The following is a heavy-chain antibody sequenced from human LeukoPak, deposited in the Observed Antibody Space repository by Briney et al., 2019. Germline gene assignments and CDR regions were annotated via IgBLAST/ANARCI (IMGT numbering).Heavy chain of an antibody. J-gene: IGHJ4*02. CDR1: GFTFSSYA. V-gene: IGHV3-30-3*01. Sequence: PGGSLRLSCAASGFTFSSYAMHWVRQAPGKGLEWVAVISYGGSNKYYADSVKGRFTISRDNSKNTLYLQMGSLRPEDMAVYFCVRWGYYSNYDYWGQGTLVTVSS. CDR2: ISYGGSNK. CDR3: VRWGYYSNYDY. D-gene: IGHD4-11*01.